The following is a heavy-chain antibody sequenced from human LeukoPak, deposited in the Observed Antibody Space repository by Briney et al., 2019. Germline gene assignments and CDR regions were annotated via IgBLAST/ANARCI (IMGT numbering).Heavy chain of an antibody. Sequence: SETLSLTCAVSGGSISSSSYYWGWIRQPPGKGLEWIVYIYYSGSTNYNPSLKSRVTISVDTSKNQFSLKLSSVTAADTAVCYCARDYYDSSGYYMYAFDIWGQGTMVTVSS. V-gene: IGHV4-61*01. CDR2: IYYSGST. CDR3: ARDYYDSSGYYMYAFDI. CDR1: GGSISSSSYY. D-gene: IGHD3-22*01. J-gene: IGHJ3*02.